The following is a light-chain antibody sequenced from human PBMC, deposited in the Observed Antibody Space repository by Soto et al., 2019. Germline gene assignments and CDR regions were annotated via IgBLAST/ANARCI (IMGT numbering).Light chain of an antibody. V-gene: IGKV3-11*01. Sequence: DSLFTQSPATLSLSRRERATLSCRASQSFSSYLAWFQQKTGQAPRLLLYDVSHSADGIAARFRGSVSLTDVTITLISLEPEDCAVYYCQQRSNWPRFPFAPGTKFDIK. J-gene: IGKJ3*01. CDR1: QSFSSY. CDR2: DVS. CDR3: QQRSNWPRFP.